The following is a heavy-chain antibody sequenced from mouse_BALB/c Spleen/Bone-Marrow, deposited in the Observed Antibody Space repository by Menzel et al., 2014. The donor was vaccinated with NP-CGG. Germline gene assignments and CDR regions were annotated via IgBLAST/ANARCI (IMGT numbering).Heavy chain of an antibody. CDR1: GYTFTDYA. D-gene: IGHD1-1*01. CDR3: ARGLSYYYGTSYYFDY. CDR2: ISSSYGDA. J-gene: IGHJ2*01. Sequence: QVHLQQPGAELVRPGVSVKISCKGSGYTFTDYAMHWVKQSHAKSLEWIGIISSSYGDATYNQKFKGKATMTVDKSSNTAYMELARLTSEDSAIYYCARGLSYYYGTSYYFDYWGQGTTPTVSS. V-gene: IGHV1S137*01.